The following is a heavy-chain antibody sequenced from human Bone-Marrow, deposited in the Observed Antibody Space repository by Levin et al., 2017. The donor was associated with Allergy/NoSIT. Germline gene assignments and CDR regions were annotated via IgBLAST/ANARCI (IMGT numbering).Heavy chain of an antibody. CDR3: ARDGDYYGSGTIPFDS. CDR2: IIPMFDTP. CDR1: GGTFSSYA. D-gene: IGHD3-10*01. J-gene: IGHJ4*02. Sequence: SVKVSCKASGGTFSSYAINWVRQAPGQGLEWMGGIIPMFDTPIYAQHFEGRLTIIADESTTTAYMELSSLRSEDTAMYYCARDGDYYGSGTIPFDSWGQGTLVTVSS. V-gene: IGHV1-69*13.